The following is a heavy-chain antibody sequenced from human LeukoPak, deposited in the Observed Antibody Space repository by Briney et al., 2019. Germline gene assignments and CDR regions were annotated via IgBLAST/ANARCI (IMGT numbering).Heavy chain of an antibody. V-gene: IGHV4-34*01. CDR3: ARGPLQNDY. Sequence: SETLSLTCTVSGGSISSYYWSWIRQPPGKGLEWIGEINHSGSTNYNPSLKSRVTISVDTSKNQFSLKLSSVTAADTAVYYCARGPLQNDYWGQGTLVTVSS. D-gene: IGHD4-11*01. CDR2: INHSGST. J-gene: IGHJ4*02. CDR1: GGSISSYY.